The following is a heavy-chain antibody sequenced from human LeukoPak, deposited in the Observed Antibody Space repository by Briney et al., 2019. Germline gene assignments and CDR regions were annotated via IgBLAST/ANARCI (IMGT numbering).Heavy chain of an antibody. CDR2: ISSCCSYI. D-gene: IGHD5-18*01. CDR1: GFTFISYS. CDR3: ARRRWGATAMVLYFDY. J-gene: IGHJ4*02. V-gene: IGHV3-21*01. Sequence: GGSLRLSCAPSGFTFISYSMSWVRQAPGEGLECVSSISSCCSYILYADSVKGRFTMSRYNAKNALYRKMNSLRAEDTAVYYCARRRWGATAMVLYFDYWGQGTLVTVSS.